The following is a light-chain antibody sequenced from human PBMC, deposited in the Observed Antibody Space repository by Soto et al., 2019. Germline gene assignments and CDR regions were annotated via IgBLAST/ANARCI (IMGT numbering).Light chain of an antibody. J-gene: IGKJ2*01. Sequence: EIVLTQSPGTLSLSPGERATLSCRASQSVSSSYLAWYQQKPGQAPRLLIYGASSRATGITDRFSGSWSGTYFTITISRLEPEDFAVYYCQQYGSSPPYTFGQGTKLEIK. CDR1: QSVSSSY. V-gene: IGKV3-20*01. CDR3: QQYGSSPPYT. CDR2: GAS.